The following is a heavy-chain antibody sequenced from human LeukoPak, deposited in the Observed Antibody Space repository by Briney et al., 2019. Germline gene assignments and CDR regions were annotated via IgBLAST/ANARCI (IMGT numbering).Heavy chain of an antibody. CDR2: ISAYTGNT. CDR1: GYTFTNYG. D-gene: IGHD3-16*01. J-gene: IGHJ4*02. Sequence: GASVKVSCKASGYTFTNYGITWVRQAPGQGLEWMGWISAYTGNTNYAQKIQGRLTMTTDTSTSTAFMELRSLRSDDTAVYYCARDWGGAIDYWGQGTLVTVSS. CDR3: ARDWGGAIDY. V-gene: IGHV1-18*01.